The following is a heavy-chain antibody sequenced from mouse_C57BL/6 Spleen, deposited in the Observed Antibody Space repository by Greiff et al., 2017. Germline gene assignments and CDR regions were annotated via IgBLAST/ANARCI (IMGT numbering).Heavy chain of an antibody. CDR3: AKSYYGKGLYYAMDY. J-gene: IGHJ4*01. Sequence: QVQLQQSGPGLVQPSQSLSITCTVSGFSLTSYGVHWVRQSPGKGLEWLGVIWRGGSTDYNAAFMSRLSITKDNSKSQVFFKMNSLQADDTAIYXCAKSYYGKGLYYAMDYWGQGTSVTVSS. CDR2: IWRGGST. D-gene: IGHD1-1*01. V-gene: IGHV2-5*01. CDR1: GFSLTSYG.